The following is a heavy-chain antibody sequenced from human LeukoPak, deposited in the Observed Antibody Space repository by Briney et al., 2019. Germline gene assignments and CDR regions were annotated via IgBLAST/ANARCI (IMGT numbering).Heavy chain of an antibody. CDR1: GYTLTELS. CDR2: FDPEDGGT. CDR3: AAALAYCSSTSCFDTDF. J-gene: IGHJ4*02. D-gene: IGHD2-2*01. V-gene: IGHV1-24*01. Sequence: ASVTLSCKVSGYTLTELSMHWMRLPPGKGHEWMGGFDPEDGGTIYAQKFQGRVTMTEDTSTDTAYMELSSLRSEETAVYYCAAALAYCSSTSCFDTDFWGQGTLVTVSS.